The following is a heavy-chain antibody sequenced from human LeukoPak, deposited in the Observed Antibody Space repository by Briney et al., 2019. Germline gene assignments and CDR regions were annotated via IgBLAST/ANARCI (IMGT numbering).Heavy chain of an antibody. Sequence: SQTLSLTCTVSGGSISSGGYYWSWIRQHPGKGLEWIGYIYYSGSTYYNPSLKSRVTISVDTSKNQFSLKLSSVTAADTAVYYCARGLHRGYAFDIWGQGTMVTVSS. CDR3: ARGLHRGYAFDI. J-gene: IGHJ3*02. CDR2: IYYSGST. V-gene: IGHV4-31*03. CDR1: GGSISSGGYY. D-gene: IGHD3-10*01.